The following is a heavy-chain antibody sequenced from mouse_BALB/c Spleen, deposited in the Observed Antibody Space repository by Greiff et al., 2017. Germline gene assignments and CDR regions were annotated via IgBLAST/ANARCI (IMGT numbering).Heavy chain of an antibody. J-gene: IGHJ3*01. Sequence: VKLVESGAELARPGASVKMSCKASGYTFTSYTMHWVKQRPGQGLEWIGYINPSSGYTNYNQKFKDKATLTADKSSSTAYMQLSSLTSEDSAVYYCATGFGSSGAWFAYWGQGTLVTVSA. CDR3: ATGFGSSGAWFAY. CDR1: GYTFTSYT. D-gene: IGHD1-1*01. V-gene: IGHV1-4*01. CDR2: INPSSGYT.